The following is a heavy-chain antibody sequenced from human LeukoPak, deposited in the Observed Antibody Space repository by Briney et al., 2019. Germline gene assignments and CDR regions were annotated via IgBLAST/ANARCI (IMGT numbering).Heavy chain of an antibody. D-gene: IGHD2-2*01. CDR2: VRSDGSVE. J-gene: IGHJ4*02. V-gene: IGHV3-30*02. Sequence: GGSLRLSCAASGFTFSSYGMHWVRQAPGKGLEWVAFVRSDGSVEYYADSVKGRFSISRDNSKNTLYLQMNSLRAEDSAAYYCARGGRYCSSTSCSPPFDYWGQGTLVTVSS. CDR1: GFTFSSYG. CDR3: ARGGRYCSSTSCSPPFDY.